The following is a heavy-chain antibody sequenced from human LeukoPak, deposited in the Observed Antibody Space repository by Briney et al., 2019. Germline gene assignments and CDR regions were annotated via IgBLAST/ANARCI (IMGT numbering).Heavy chain of an antibody. V-gene: IGHV3-23*01. J-gene: IGHJ4*02. CDR1: GFTVSSNY. D-gene: IGHD5-18*01. CDR2: ISGSGSST. Sequence: GGSLRLSCAASGFTVSSNYMSWVRQAPGKGLEWVSGISGSGSSTYYADSVKGRFTISRDNSKNTLYLQMNSLRVEDTAIYFCTRDTWIQLWLPEYWGQGTLVTVSS. CDR3: TRDTWIQLWLPEY.